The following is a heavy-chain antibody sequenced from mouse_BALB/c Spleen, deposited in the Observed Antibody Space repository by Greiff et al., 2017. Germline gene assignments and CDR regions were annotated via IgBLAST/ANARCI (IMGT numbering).Heavy chain of an antibody. CDR3: ARCPYVPWYFDV. CDR2: ISSGSSTI. J-gene: IGHJ1*01. CDR1: GFTFSSFG. Sequence: EVMLVESGGGLVQPGGSRKLSCAASGFTFSSFGMHWVRQAPEKGLEWVAYISSGSSTIYYADTVKGRFTISRDNPKNTLFLQMTSLRSEDTAMYYCARCPYVPWYFDVWGAGTTVTVSS. V-gene: IGHV5-17*02.